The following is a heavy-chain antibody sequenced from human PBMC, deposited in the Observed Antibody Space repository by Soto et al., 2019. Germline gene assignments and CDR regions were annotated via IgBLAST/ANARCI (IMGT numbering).Heavy chain of an antibody. Sequence: PSETLSLTCTVSGGSISSSSYYWGWIRQPPGKGPEWIGSTYYSGSTYYNPSLKSRVTISVDTSKNQFSLKLSSVTAADTAVYYCASLYYDFWSGYSNWFDPWGQGTLVAVSS. CDR2: TYYSGST. D-gene: IGHD3-3*01. CDR1: GGSISSSSYY. V-gene: IGHV4-39*01. J-gene: IGHJ5*02. CDR3: ASLYYDFWSGYSNWFDP.